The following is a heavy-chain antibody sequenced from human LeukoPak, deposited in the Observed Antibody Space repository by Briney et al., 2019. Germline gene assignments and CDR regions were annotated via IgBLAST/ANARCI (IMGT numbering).Heavy chain of an antibody. J-gene: IGHJ4*02. CDR1: GYSFTSFW. CDR3: ARHNPYSGSPLDY. Sequence: GESLKISCKGSGYSFTSFWIGWVRQMPGKGLEWMAMIYPGDPDTRYSPSFQGQVTISADKSISTAYLQWSSLKASDSGMYYCARHNPYSGSPLDYWGQGTLVTVSS. D-gene: IGHD1-26*01. V-gene: IGHV5-51*01. CDR2: IYPGDPDT.